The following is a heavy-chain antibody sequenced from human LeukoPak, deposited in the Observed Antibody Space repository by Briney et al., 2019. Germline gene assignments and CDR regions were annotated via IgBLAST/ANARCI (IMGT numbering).Heavy chain of an antibody. CDR2: IYHSGST. CDR1: GGSISSSNW. Sequence: PSGTLSLTCAVSGGSISSSNWWSWVRQPPGKGLEWIGEIYHSGSTNYNPSLKSRVTISVDKSKNQFSLKLSSVTAADTAVYYCARDDKLGYGDYWERWDVWGQGTTVTVSS. V-gene: IGHV4-4*02. D-gene: IGHD4-17*01. CDR3: ARDDKLGYGDYWERWDV. J-gene: IGHJ6*02.